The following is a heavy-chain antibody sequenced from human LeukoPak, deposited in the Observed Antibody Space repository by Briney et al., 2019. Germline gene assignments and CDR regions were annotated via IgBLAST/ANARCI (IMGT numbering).Heavy chain of an antibody. Sequence: GGSLRLSCAPSGITVSRNHMSWVRETPGEVREWVSGIYSGVRRFDADSVKGRFTSYRDTSQNTFYFHMQSLRVEAKAVYYCAREATETRPFLTDYYYYMDVWGKGTTVTVSS. V-gene: IGHV3-66*02. D-gene: IGHD6-6*01. CDR3: AREATETRPFLTDYYYYMDV. CDR1: GITVSRNH. J-gene: IGHJ6*03. CDR2: IYSGVRR.